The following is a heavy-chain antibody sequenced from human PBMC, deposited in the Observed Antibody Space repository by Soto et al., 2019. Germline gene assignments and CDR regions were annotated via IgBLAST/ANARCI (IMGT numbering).Heavy chain of an antibody. CDR2: INPSSGET. CDR1: GYTFTSYG. V-gene: IGHV1-2*02. CDR3: VRGLKWRELDY. D-gene: IGHD2-15*01. Sequence: ASVKASCKASGYTFTSYGISWVRQAPGQGLEWMGWINPSSGETTYAQKFQGRVTMTRDTSISTAYMDLITLRSNDTAIYYCVRGLKWRELDYWGQLTPVTVSS. J-gene: IGHJ4*02.